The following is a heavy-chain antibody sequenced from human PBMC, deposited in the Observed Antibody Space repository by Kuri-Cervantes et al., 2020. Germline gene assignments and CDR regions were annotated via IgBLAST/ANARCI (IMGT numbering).Heavy chain of an antibody. D-gene: IGHD5-12*01. CDR2: INAGNGNK. Sequence: AGVKVSCKATGCTFTSYAMHWVRQARGQRLEWMGWINAGNGNKKYSQKFQGRVTITRDTSASIVYMELSSLRSEDTAVYYCTSGVPWAVATTLFDPWGQGTLVTVSS. V-gene: IGHV1-3*01. J-gene: IGHJ5*02. CDR3: TSGVPWAVATTLFDP. CDR1: GCTFTSYA.